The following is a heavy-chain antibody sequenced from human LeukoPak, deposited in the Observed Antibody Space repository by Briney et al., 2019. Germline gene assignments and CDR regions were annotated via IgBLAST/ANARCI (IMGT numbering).Heavy chain of an antibody. CDR1: RGTFSSYA. Sequence: SVMVSCKASRGTFSSYAISWVRQAPGQGLEWMGRIIPILGIANYAQKFQGRVTITADKSTSTAYMELSSLRSEDTAVYYCARDLRGYGSGSYGWFDPWGQGTLVTVSS. V-gene: IGHV1-69*04. D-gene: IGHD3-10*01. J-gene: IGHJ5*02. CDR2: IIPILGIA. CDR3: ARDLRGYGSGSYGWFDP.